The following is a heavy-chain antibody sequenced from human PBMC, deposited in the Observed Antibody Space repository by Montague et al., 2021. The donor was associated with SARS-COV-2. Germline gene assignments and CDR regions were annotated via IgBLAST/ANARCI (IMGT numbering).Heavy chain of an antibody. J-gene: IGHJ4*02. V-gene: IGHV4-34*01. D-gene: IGHD6-19*01. CDR1: DGSFSDYS. CDR3: ATQEDPSGWIPGPFDF. CDR2: INHRGST. Sequence: SETLSLTCAVYDGSFSDYSWTWIRQPPEKGLEWIGEINHRGSTNYNPSLESRVFISVDTSKNQLSLTLTSVTAADTAVYYCATQEDPSGWIPGPFDFWGQGTLLSVPS.